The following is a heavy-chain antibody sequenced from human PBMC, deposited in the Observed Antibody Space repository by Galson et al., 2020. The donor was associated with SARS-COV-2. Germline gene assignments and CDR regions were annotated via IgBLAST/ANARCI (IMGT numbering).Heavy chain of an antibody. Sequence: ASETLSLTCAVSGGSISSSNWWSWVRQPPGKGLEWIGEIYHSGSTNYNPSLKSRVTISVDKSKNQFSLKLSSVTAADTAVYYCARDRYVWGSYRYTKTFDYWGQGTLVTVSS. D-gene: IGHD3-16*02. J-gene: IGHJ4*02. CDR2: IYHSGST. CDR1: GGSISSSNW. V-gene: IGHV4-4*02. CDR3: ARDRYVWGSYRYTKTFDY.